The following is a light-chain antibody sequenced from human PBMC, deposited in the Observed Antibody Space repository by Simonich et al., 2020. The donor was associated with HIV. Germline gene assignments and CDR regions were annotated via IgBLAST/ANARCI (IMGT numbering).Light chain of an antibody. V-gene: IGKV4-1*01. Sequence: DIVMTQSPDSLAVSLGERATVNCKTSQIVLNSSNKKNYLSWYQQKPVQPPKLLIYCASTRESGVPDRFSGRGSGTDFTLTISSLQAEDVALYYCQQYYSTPLTFGQGTKLEIK. J-gene: IGKJ2*01. CDR3: QQYYSTPLT. CDR2: CAS. CDR1: QIVLNSSNKKNY.